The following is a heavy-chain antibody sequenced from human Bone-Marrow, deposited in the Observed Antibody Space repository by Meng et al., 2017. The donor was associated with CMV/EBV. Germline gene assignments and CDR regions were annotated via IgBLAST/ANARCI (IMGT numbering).Heavy chain of an antibody. J-gene: IGHJ4*02. V-gene: IGHV3-23*01. Sequence: SYAMSWVRQAPGKVLEWVSAISGSGGSTYYADSVKGRFTISRDNSKNTLYLQMNSLRAEDTAVYYCAKDLASQVYYDSSGYWGIWDYWGQGTLVTVSS. CDR3: AKDLASQVYYDSSGYWGIWDY. CDR1: SYA. CDR2: ISGSGGST. D-gene: IGHD3-22*01.